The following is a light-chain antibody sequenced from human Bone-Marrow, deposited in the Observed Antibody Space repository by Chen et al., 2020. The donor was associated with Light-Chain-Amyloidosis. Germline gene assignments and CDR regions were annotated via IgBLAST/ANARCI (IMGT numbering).Light chain of an antibody. V-gene: IGLV2-14*03. CDR2: AVS. CDR1: SGDVGTYNY. CDR3: SSFTSSSSYV. Sequence: QSALTQPASVSGSPVQSSTLSCPGTSGDVGTYNYVSWYQQHPGKAPKVMIYAVSNRPSGVSNRFSGSKSGNTASLTISGLQAEDEADYYCSSFTSSSSYVFGPGTKVTVL. J-gene: IGLJ1*01.